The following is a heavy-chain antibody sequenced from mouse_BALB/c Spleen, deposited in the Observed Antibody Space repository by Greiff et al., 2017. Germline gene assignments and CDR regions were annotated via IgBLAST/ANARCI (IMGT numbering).Heavy chain of an antibody. J-gene: IGHJ4*01. CDR2: INPGSGGT. V-gene: IGHV1-83*01. Sequence: VQLQQSGPELVKPGASVKMSCKASGYTFTSYVMHWVKQKPGQGLEWIGVINPGSGGTNYNEKFKGKATLTADKSSSTAYMQLSSLTSDDSAVYFCARSRGDAMDYWGQGTSVTVSS. CDR3: ARSRGDAMDY. CDR1: GYTFTSYV.